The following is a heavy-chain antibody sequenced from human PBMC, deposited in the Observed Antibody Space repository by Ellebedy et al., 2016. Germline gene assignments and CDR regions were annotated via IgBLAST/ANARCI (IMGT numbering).Heavy chain of an antibody. CDR2: IYYSGST. D-gene: IGHD3-9*01. CDR3: AGGRGYDILTGYYPVGYFDY. V-gene: IGHV4-61*01. J-gene: IGHJ4*02. Sequence: GSLRLXXTVSGGSVSSGSYYWSWIRQPPGKGLEWIGYIYYSGSTNHNPSLKSRVTISVDMSKNLFSLKLSSVTAADTAVYYCAGGRGYDILTGYYPVGYFDYWGQGTLVTVSS. CDR1: GGSVSSGSYY.